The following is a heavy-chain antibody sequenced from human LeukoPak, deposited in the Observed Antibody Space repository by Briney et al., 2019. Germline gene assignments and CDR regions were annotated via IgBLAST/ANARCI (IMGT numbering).Heavy chain of an antibody. Sequence: GGSLRLSCIASGFTFDDYGMSWVRQVPGEGLEWVSGVNWNGGSSGYVESVKGRFTVFRDNAKNHLYLQMNSLSAEDTALYYCVRDANTYGYPTGFWGQGTLVTVSS. CDR2: VNWNGGSS. CDR1: GFTFDDYG. D-gene: IGHD6-19*01. J-gene: IGHJ4*02. CDR3: VRDANTYGYPTGF. V-gene: IGHV3-20*04.